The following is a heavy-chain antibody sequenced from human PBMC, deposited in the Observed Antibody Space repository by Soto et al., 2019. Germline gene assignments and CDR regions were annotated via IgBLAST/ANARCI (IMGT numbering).Heavy chain of an antibody. V-gene: IGHV4-4*07. CDR1: GSSCTGDY. D-gene: IGHD3-22*01. CDR2: VFGNGAGTP. J-gene: IGHJ4*02. Sequence: QVQLQESGPGLVRPSETLSLTCSVSGSSCTGDYWSWIRQPAGKGLEWIGRVFGNGAGTPIYNFSLNNRVTMSVDSSTKQFSRKVTAVTAADTAVYFCARDLPPYDRSRQAAGAFEDWGQGILVTVSS. CDR3: ARDLPPYDRSRQAAGAFED.